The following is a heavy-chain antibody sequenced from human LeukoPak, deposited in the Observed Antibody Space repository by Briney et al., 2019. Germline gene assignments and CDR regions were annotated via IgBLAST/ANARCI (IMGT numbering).Heavy chain of an antibody. CDR2: INHSGST. D-gene: IGHD2-15*01. CDR3: ARYCSGGSPAYYFDY. V-gene: IGHV4-34*01. Sequence: SETLSLTCAVYGGSFSGYYWSWIRQPPGKGLEWIGEINHSGSTNYNPSLKSRVTISVDTSKNQFSLKLSPVTAADTAVYYCARYCSGGSPAYYFDYWGQGTLVTVSS. J-gene: IGHJ4*02. CDR1: GGSFSGYY.